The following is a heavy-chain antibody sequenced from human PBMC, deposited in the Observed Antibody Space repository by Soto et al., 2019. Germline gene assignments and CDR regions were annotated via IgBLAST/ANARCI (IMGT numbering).Heavy chain of an antibody. CDR2: IYHSGST. J-gene: IGHJ4*02. D-gene: IGHD4-4*01. Sequence: PSETLSLTCAVSGGSISSGGYSWSWIRQPPGKGLEWIGYIYHSGSTYYNPSLKSRVTISVDRSKNQFSLKLSSVTAEYTAVYYCAREAWDYSRRPLFDYWGQGTLVTVS. CDR3: AREAWDYSRRPLFDY. CDR1: GGSISSGGYS. V-gene: IGHV4-30-2*01.